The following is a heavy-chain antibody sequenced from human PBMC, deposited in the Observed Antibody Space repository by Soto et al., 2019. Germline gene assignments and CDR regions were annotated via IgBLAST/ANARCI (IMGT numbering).Heavy chain of an antibody. CDR1: GGTFSSYA. J-gene: IGHJ5*02. CDR2: IIPIFGTA. Sequence: ASVKVSCKASGGTFSSYAISWVRQAPGQGLEWMGGIIPIFGTANYAQKFQGRVTITADESTSTAYMELSSLRSEDTAVYYCARARYYDFWSGSYWFDPWGQGTLVTVSS. CDR3: ARARYYDFWSGSYWFDP. V-gene: IGHV1-69*13. D-gene: IGHD3-3*01.